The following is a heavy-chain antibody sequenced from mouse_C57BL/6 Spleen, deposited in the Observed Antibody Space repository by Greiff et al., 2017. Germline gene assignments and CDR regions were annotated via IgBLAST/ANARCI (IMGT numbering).Heavy chain of an antibody. CDR2: IDPETGGT. V-gene: IGHV1-15*01. CDR3: RRGNGGSRYAMDY. D-gene: IGHD1-1*02. J-gene: IGHJ4*01. Sequence: QVQLQQSGAELVRPGASVTLSCKASGYTFTDYEMHWVKQTPVHGLEWIGAIDPETGGTAYNQKFKGKAILTADKSSSTAYMGLRSLTAEDSAVYYWRRGNGGSRYAMDYWGQGTSVTVSS. CDR1: GYTFTDYE.